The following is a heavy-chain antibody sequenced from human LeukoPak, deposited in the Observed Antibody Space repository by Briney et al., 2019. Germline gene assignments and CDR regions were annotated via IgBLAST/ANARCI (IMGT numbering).Heavy chain of an antibody. D-gene: IGHD3-3*01. Sequence: SETLSLTCTVSGGSISSYYWSWIRQPPGKGLEWIGYICYSGSTNYNPSLKSRVTISVDTSKNQFSLKLSSVTAADTAVYYCARGGADYDFWSGYYNFWFDPWGQGTLVTVSS. CDR2: ICYSGST. CDR3: ARGGADYDFWSGYYNFWFDP. V-gene: IGHV4-59*01. J-gene: IGHJ5*02. CDR1: GGSISSYY.